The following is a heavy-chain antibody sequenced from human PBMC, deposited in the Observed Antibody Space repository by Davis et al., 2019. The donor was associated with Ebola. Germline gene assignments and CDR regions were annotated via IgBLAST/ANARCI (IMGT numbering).Heavy chain of an antibody. CDR1: GFTFSDYW. CDR3: ARATRLDYYMDV. J-gene: IGHJ6*03. D-gene: IGHD3-22*01. Sequence: PGVSLRLSCADSGFTFSDYWMHWVRQAPGKGLVWVSRINTIATSTAYADSVKGRFTISRDNAKNTLYLQMDSLRAEDTAVYYCARATRLDYYMDVWGRGTTVTVSS. V-gene: IGHV3-74*01. CDR2: INTIATST.